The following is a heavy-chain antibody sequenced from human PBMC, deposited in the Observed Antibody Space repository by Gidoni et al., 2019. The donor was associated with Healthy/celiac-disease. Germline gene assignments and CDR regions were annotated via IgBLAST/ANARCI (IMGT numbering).Heavy chain of an antibody. D-gene: IGHD3-9*01. J-gene: IGHJ4*02. CDR1: GFTFSNAW. CDR3: TTAASDYDILTGLDRVDY. V-gene: IGHV3-15*07. Sequence: EVQLVESGGGLVKPGGSLRLSCAASGFTFSNAWMNWVRQAPGKGLEWVGRIKSKTDGGTTDYAAPVKGRFTISRDDSKNTLYLQMNSLKTEDTAVYYCTTAASDYDILTGLDRVDYWGQGTLVTVSS. CDR2: IKSKTDGGTT.